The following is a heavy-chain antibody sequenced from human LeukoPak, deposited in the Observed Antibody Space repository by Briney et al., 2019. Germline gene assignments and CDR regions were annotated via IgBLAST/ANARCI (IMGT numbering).Heavy chain of an antibody. Sequence: GGSLRLSCAASGFTFSSYAMSWVRQAPGKGLEWVANIKEDGSDKYYVDSVKGRFTISRDNAKNSLYLQMNSLRVEDTAVYYCARGTAVAGTRGYWGQGTLVTVSS. V-gene: IGHV3-7*01. CDR1: GFTFSSYA. J-gene: IGHJ4*02. D-gene: IGHD6-19*01. CDR2: IKEDGSDK. CDR3: ARGTAVAGTRGY.